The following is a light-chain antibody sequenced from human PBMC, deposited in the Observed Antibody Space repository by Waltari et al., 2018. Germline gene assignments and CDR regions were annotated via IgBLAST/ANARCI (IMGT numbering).Light chain of an antibody. Sequence: DIVMTQSPASLAVSLGEWATINCKSSQSVLYSSNNKNYLAWYQQKPRQPPKLLIYWASTRESGVPDRFSGSGSGTDFTLTISSLQAEDVAVYYCQQYYSTLWTFGQGTKVEIK. CDR2: WAS. CDR1: QSVLYSSNNKNY. CDR3: QQYYSTLWT. V-gene: IGKV4-1*01. J-gene: IGKJ1*01.